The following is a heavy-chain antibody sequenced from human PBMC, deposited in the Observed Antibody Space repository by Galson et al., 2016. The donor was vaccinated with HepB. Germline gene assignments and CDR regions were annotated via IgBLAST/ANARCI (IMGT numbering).Heavy chain of an antibody. V-gene: IGHV3-23*01. J-gene: IGHJ4*02. CDR1: GFTFSSYA. Sequence: SLRLSCAASGFTFSSYAMRWVRQAPGKGLEWVSAISGSGGTTYYADSVKGRFTISRDNSKSTLYVQMNSLRAEDMAIYYCAKSGKHLWSIDYWGQGALVTVSS. CDR2: ISGSGGTT. CDR3: AKSGKHLWSIDY. D-gene: IGHD5-18*01.